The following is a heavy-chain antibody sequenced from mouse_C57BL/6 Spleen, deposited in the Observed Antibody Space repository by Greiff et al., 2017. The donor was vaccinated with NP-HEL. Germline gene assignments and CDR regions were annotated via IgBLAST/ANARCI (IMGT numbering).Heavy chain of an antibody. J-gene: IGHJ4*01. Sequence: EVQLVESGGGLVKPGGSLKLSCAASGFTFSDYGMHWVRQAPEKGLEWVAYISSGSSTSYYADTVKGRFTISRDNAKNTLFLQMTSLRSKDTAMYYCARKSYYYGSSPYYYAMDYWGQGTSVTVSS. D-gene: IGHD1-1*01. V-gene: IGHV5-17*01. CDR3: ARKSYYYGSSPYYYAMDY. CDR1: GFTFSDYG. CDR2: ISSGSSTS.